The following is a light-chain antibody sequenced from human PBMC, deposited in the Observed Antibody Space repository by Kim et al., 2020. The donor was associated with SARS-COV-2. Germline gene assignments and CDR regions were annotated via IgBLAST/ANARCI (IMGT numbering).Light chain of an antibody. J-gene: IGKJ2*01. Sequence: DIQMTQSPSSLSASVGDRVTISCRASQAIRNNLAWFQQRPGQAPKSLIYAASSLQSGVPSKFSGSGSGTDFTLTISSLQPEDFATYFCFQYRRYPRTFGHGNKL. V-gene: IGKV1-16*02. CDR2: AAS. CDR1: QAIRNN. CDR3: FQYRRYPRT.